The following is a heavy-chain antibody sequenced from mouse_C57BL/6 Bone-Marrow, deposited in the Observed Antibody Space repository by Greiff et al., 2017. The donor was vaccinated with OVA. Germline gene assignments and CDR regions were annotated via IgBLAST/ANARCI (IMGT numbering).Heavy chain of an antibody. CDR1: GYTFTNYW. Sequence: VQLQQSGAELVRPGTSVKMSCKASGYTFTNYWIGWAKQRPGHGLEWIGDIYPGGGYTNYNEKFKGKATLTADKSSSTAYMQFSSLTSEDSAIYYCARYDGYYEVRDYAMDYWGQGTSVTVSS. CDR3: ARYDGYYEVRDYAMDY. CDR2: IYPGGGYT. D-gene: IGHD2-3*01. V-gene: IGHV1-63*01. J-gene: IGHJ4*01.